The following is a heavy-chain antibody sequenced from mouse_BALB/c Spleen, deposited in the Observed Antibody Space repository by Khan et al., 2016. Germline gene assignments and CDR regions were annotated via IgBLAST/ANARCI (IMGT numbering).Heavy chain of an antibody. CDR3: ARTPTAYYTMDY. Sequence: EVQLQESGPGLVKPSQSLSLTCTVTGYSITSDYAWNWIRQFPGNKLEWMGYISYSGSTRHYPSLNSRISFTRDTSTNQFFLQLNSVTTEDTATYYCARTPTAYYTMDYWGQGTSVTVSS. CDR2: ISYSGST. D-gene: IGHD1-2*01. CDR1: GYSITSDYA. V-gene: IGHV3-2*02. J-gene: IGHJ4*01.